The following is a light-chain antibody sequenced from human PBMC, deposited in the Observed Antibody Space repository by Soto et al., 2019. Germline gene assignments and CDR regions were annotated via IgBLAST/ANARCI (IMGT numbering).Light chain of an antibody. CDR3: SSYTSSSTRV. V-gene: IGLV2-14*01. Sequence: QSVLTQPASVSGSPGQSITISCTGTSSDVGGYNYVSWYQQHPGKAPKLMIYDVRDRPSGVSNRFSGSKSGNTASLTISGLQAEDEADYSCSSYTSSSTRVFGTGTKVTVL. CDR2: DVR. CDR1: SSDVGGYNY. J-gene: IGLJ1*01.